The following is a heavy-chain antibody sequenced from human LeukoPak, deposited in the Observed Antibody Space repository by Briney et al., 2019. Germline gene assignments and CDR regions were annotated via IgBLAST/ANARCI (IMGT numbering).Heavy chain of an antibody. CDR3: ARKPIVNSAWYYFDY. CDR1: GGSVNSGAYY. Sequence: PSETLSLTCTVSGGSVNSGAYYWSWIRQPPGKGLEWIGNIYSSGSAYYNPSLKSRVTMSVDTSKNQFSLELSSVTAADTAVYYCARKPIVNSAWYYFDYWGQGTLVTVSS. D-gene: IGHD3-22*01. CDR2: IYSSGSA. J-gene: IGHJ4*02. V-gene: IGHV4-39*07.